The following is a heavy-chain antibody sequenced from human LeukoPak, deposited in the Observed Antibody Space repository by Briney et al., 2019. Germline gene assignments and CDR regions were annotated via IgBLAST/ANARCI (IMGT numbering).Heavy chain of an antibody. Sequence: ASVKVSRKASGYTFTGYYMHWVRQAPGQGLEWMGWINPNSGNTGYAQKFQGRVTITRNTSISTAYMELSSLRSEDTAVYYCARNRPFFRGGFDPWGQGTLVTVSS. CDR3: ARNRPFFRGGFDP. CDR2: INPNSGNT. CDR1: GYTFTGYY. V-gene: IGHV1-8*03. J-gene: IGHJ5*02. D-gene: IGHD2/OR15-2a*01.